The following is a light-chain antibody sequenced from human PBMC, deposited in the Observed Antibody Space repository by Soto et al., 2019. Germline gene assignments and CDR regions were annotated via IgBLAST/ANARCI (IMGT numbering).Light chain of an antibody. J-gene: IGKJ4*01. CDR2: AAS. V-gene: IGKV1-39*01. CDR3: QQSYSMPLT. Sequence: DFEMTQSPSSLSASVGDRVTITCRASQSISNYLNWYQQKPGKAPKLLIYAASTLQSGVPPRFSGSGSGTDFTLTISSLQPEDFATYHCQQSYSMPLTFGGGTKVEIK. CDR1: QSISNY.